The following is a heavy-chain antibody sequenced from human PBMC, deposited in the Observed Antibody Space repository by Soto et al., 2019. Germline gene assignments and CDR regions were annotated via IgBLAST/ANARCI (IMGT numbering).Heavy chain of an antibody. D-gene: IGHD1-26*01. CDR2: IKEDGSEK. CDR3: VRGGSHSFDY. Sequence: EVHLVESGGGLVQPGGSLRLSCAASGFIFSNFWMSWVRQAPGKGLEWVANIKEDGSEKYHVDSVKGRFTISRDNVKNLRYLQMDSLRAEDTAVYKCVRGGSHSFDYCGQGTLVTVSS. V-gene: IGHV3-7*05. CDR1: GFIFSNFW. J-gene: IGHJ4*02.